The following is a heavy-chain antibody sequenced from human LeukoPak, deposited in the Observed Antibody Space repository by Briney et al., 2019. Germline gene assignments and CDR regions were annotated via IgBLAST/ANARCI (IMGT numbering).Heavy chain of an antibody. CDR1: GYTFTSYD. Sequence: ASVKVSCKASGYTFTSYDIDWVRQATGQGLEWMGWMNPNSGNTGYAQKFQGRVTITRNTSISTAYMELSSLRSEDTAVYYCARVEHGSGIDYWGQGTLVTVSS. J-gene: IGHJ4*02. D-gene: IGHD3-10*01. CDR2: MNPNSGNT. CDR3: ARVEHGSGIDY. V-gene: IGHV1-8*03.